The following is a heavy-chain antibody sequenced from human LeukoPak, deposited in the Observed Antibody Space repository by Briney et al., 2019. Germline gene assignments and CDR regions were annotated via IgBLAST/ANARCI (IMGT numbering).Heavy chain of an antibody. CDR2: MNPNSGNT. Sequence: GASVKVSCKASGYTFTSYDINWVRQAPGQGLEWMGWMNPNSGNTGYAQKFQGRVTMTRNTSISTAYMELSSLRSEDTAVYYCARGLGSSWYVDYWGQGTLVTVSS. CDR3: ARGLGSSWYVDY. CDR1: GYTFTSYD. D-gene: IGHD6-13*01. V-gene: IGHV1-8*01. J-gene: IGHJ4*02.